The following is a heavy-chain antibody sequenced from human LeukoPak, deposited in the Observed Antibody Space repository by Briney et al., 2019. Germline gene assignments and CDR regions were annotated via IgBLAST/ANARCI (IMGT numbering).Heavy chain of an antibody. CDR1: GFTFDDYA. J-gene: IGHJ5*02. CDR3: AKDSRSSWFNWFDP. Sequence: GRSLRLSCAASGFTFDDYAMHWVRQAPGKGLEWVSGISWNRGSIGYADSVKGRFTISRDNAKNSLYLQMNSLRAKDTALYYCAKDSRSSWFNWFDPWGQGTLVTVSS. CDR2: ISWNRGSI. V-gene: IGHV3-9*01. D-gene: IGHD6-13*01.